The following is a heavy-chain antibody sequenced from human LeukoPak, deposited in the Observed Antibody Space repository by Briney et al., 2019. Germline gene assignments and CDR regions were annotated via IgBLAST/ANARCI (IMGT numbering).Heavy chain of an antibody. Sequence: PSETLSLTCAVYGGSFSGYYWSWIRQPPGKGLEWIGEINHSGSTNYNPSLKSRVTISVDTSKNQFSLMLSSVTAADTAVYYCARRGPPYCSSTSCRRSGAFDIWGQGTMVTVSS. CDR2: INHSGST. V-gene: IGHV4-34*01. D-gene: IGHD2-2*01. CDR1: GGSFSGYY. J-gene: IGHJ3*02. CDR3: ARRGPPYCSSTSCRRSGAFDI.